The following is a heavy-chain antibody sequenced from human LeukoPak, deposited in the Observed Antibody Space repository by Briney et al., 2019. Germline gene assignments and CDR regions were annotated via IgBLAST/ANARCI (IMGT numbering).Heavy chain of an antibody. V-gene: IGHV4-61*01. D-gene: IGHD6-19*01. CDR2: IFYTGST. Sequence: PSETLSLTCTVSGGSVSSGNYYWSWIRQPPGKGLEWIGHIFYTGSTKYNPSLKSRVTISVDTSKNQFSLKLTSATAADTAMYYCASDSSAWYYPFDIWGQGAMVTVSS. CDR1: GGSVSSGNYY. CDR3: ASDSSAWYYPFDI. J-gene: IGHJ3*02.